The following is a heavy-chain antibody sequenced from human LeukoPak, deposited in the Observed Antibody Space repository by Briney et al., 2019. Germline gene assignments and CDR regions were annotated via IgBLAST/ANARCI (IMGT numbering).Heavy chain of an antibody. Sequence: GGSLRLSCAASGFTFSSYAMHWVRQAPGKGLEWVAVISYDGSNKYYADSVKGRCTISRDNSKNTVYLQMNSLRVEDTAVYYCAKDRYYYDSAGYAPLDYWGQGTLVTVSS. CDR1: GFTFSSYA. CDR3: AKDRYYYDSAGYAPLDY. V-gene: IGHV3-30-3*01. D-gene: IGHD3-22*01. CDR2: ISYDGSNK. J-gene: IGHJ4*02.